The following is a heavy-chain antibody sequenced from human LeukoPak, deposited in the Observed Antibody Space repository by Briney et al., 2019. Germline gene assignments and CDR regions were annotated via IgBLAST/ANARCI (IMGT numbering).Heavy chain of an antibody. CDR1: GGSISSYY. CDR2: IYYSGST. Sequence: SETLSLTCTVSGGSISSYYWSWIREPPGKGLEWIGYIYYSGSTNYNPSLKSRVTISVDASKNQFSLKLSSVTAAGTAVYYCARDGEFGELPDYWGQGTLVTVSS. D-gene: IGHD3-10*01. J-gene: IGHJ4*02. V-gene: IGHV4-59*01. CDR3: ARDGEFGELPDY.